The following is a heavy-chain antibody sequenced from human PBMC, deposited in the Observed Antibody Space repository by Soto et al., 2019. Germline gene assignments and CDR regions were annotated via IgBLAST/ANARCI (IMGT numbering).Heavy chain of an antibody. Sequence: GGSLRLSCAASGFTFSSYGMHWVRQAPGKGLEWVAVIWYDGSNKYYADSVKGRFTISRDNSKNTLYLQMNSLRAEDTAVYYCARDGGVVITSIYYGIDVWGQGTTVTVSS. CDR2: IWYDGSNK. CDR1: GFTFSSYG. CDR3: ARDGGVVITSIYYGIDV. D-gene: IGHD3-3*01. V-gene: IGHV3-33*01. J-gene: IGHJ6*02.